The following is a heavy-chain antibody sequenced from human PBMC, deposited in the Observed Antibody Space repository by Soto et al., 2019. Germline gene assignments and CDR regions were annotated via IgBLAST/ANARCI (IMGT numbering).Heavy chain of an antibody. V-gene: IGHV4-30-2*05. D-gene: IGHD5-18*01. CDR3: ARASSTRGYSYGYWFDP. CDR2: MYHSGST. Sequence: PSETLSLTCAVSGGSISSGGYSWSWIRQPPGKGLEWIGYMYHSGSTYYNPSLKSRVTISVDTSKNQFSLKLSSVTAADTAVYYCARASSTRGYSYGYWFDPSGQGTLVTVSS. J-gene: IGHJ5*02. CDR1: GGSISSGGYS.